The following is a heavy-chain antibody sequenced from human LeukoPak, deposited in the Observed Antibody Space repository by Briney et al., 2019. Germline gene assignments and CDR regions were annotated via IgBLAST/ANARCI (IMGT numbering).Heavy chain of an antibody. CDR1: GFTFSSYG. V-gene: IGHV3-30*18. CDR2: ISYDGSNK. D-gene: IGHD6-13*01. CDR3: ANPIAAAGRN. Sequence: GRSLRLSCAASGFTFSSYGMHWVRQAPGKGLEWVAVISYDGSNKYYADSVKGRFTISRDNSKNTLYLQMNSLRAEDTAVYYCANPIAAAGRNWGQGTLVTVSS. J-gene: IGHJ4*02.